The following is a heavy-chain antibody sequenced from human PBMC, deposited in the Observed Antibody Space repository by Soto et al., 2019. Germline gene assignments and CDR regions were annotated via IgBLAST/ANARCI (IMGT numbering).Heavy chain of an antibody. J-gene: IGHJ6*02. V-gene: IGHV3-23*01. CDR2: ISGSVGST. CDR1: GFTFSSYA. D-gene: IGHD2-8*01. Sequence: EVQLLESGGGLVQPGGSLRLSCAASGFTFSSYAMSWVRQAPGKGLEWVSAISGSVGSTYYADSVKGRFTISRDNSKNTLYLQMNSLRADDTAVYYCAKQGYCTNGVCYNPYGMDVWGQGTTVTVSS. CDR3: AKQGYCTNGVCYNPYGMDV.